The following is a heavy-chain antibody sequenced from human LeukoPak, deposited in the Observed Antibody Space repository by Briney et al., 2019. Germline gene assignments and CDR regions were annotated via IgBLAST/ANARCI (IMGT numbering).Heavy chain of an antibody. J-gene: IGHJ5*02. D-gene: IGHD6-19*01. CDR1: GDSIYTSTYY. V-gene: IGHV4-39*01. CDR3: ARHPVKAVAGGFDP. CDR2: VYYSGGV. Sequence: PSETLSLTCNVSGDSIYTSTYYWDWIRQPPGQGLEWIGSVYYSGGVFYNPSLKSRVAISIDTSKNQFSLKLNSVTAADAAVYYCARHPVKAVAGGFDPWGQGTLVSVSS.